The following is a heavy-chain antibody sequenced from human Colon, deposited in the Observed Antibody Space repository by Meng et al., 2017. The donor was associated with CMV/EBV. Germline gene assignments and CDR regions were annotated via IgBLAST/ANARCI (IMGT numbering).Heavy chain of an antibody. J-gene: IGHJ4*02. CDR2: IRPDGSQK. V-gene: IGHV3-33*07. CDR1: FTIHRPA. Sequence: FTIHRPAMFWVRQAPGKGLEWVATIRPDGSQKFFADSVKGRFTISRDNSKNMQFLEMNSLRDEDTAVYFCATGGGTEAAAAGVFDFWGPGTLVTVSS. D-gene: IGHD6-25*01. CDR3: ATGGGTEAAAAGVFDF.